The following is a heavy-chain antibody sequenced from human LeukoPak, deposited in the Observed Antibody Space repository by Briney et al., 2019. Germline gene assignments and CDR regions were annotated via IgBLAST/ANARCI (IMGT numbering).Heavy chain of an antibody. J-gene: IGHJ4*02. CDR1: GFTFSSYS. CDR3: EREAGGYSRIDY. D-gene: IGHD5-18*01. V-gene: IGHV3-48*01. Sequence: PGGSLRLSCAASGFTFSSYSMNWVRQAPGKGLEWVSYISSSRSTIYYADSVKGRFTISRDNAKNSLYLQMNSLRAEDTAVYYCEREAGGYSRIDYWGQGTLVTVSS. CDR2: ISSSRSTI.